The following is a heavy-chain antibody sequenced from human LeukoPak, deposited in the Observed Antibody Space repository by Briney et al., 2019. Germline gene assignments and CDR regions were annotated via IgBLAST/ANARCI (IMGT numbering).Heavy chain of an antibody. D-gene: IGHD2-15*01. CDR2: IYYSGST. Sequence: PSETLSLTCTVSGGSISSYYWSWIRQPPGKGLEWIGYIYYSGSTNYNPSLKSRVTISVDTSKNQFSLKLSSVTAADTAVYYCARHGIQEDIEDPWGQGTLVTVSS. CDR3: ARHGIQEDIEDP. CDR1: GGSISSYY. V-gene: IGHV4-59*01. J-gene: IGHJ5*02.